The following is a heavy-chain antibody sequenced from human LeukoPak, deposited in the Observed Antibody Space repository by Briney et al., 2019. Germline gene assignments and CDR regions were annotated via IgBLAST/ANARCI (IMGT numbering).Heavy chain of an antibody. Sequence: SETLSLTCTVSGGSITNSLYYWGWIRQPPGKGLEWIGSIRYSGSTSYNSSLKSRVTMSVDTSKNQFSLKLSSVTAADTAVYYCARDVGGYNYGYSLDYWGQGTLVSVSS. V-gene: IGHV4-39*07. J-gene: IGHJ4*02. CDR1: GGSITNSLYY. CDR2: IRYSGST. CDR3: ARDVGGYNYGYSLDY. D-gene: IGHD5-18*01.